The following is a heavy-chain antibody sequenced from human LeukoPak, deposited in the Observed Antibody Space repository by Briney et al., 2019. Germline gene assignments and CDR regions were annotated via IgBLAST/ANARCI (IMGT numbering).Heavy chain of an antibody. D-gene: IGHD3-22*01. J-gene: IGHJ4*02. CDR2: ISWNSGSI. CDR3: ATDRTAYYDSSGYPDY. CDR1: GFTFDDYA. V-gene: IGHV3-9*01. Sequence: GGSLRLSCAASGFTFDDYAMHWVRQAPGKGLEWVSGISWNSGSIDYADSVKGRFTISRDNAKNSLYLQMSSLRAEDTALYYCATDRTAYYDSSGYPDYWGQGTLVTVSS.